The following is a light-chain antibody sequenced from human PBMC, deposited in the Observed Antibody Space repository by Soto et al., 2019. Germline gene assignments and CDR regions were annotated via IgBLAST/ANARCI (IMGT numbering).Light chain of an antibody. CDR1: SGSVSTSYY. CDR3: VLYIGSGIV. CDR2: STN. Sequence: QTVVTQEPSFSVSPGGTVTLTCGLSSGSVSTSYYPSWYQQTPGQAPRTLIYSTNTRSSGVPDRFSGSILGNKAALTITGAQADYESDYYCVLYIGSGIVFGGGTKLTVL. V-gene: IGLV8-61*01. J-gene: IGLJ2*01.